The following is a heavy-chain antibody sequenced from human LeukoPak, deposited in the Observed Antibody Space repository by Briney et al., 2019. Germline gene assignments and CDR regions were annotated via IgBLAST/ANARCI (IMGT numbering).Heavy chain of an antibody. CDR3: ARTYGSGSLDY. J-gene: IGHJ4*02. D-gene: IGHD2-15*01. V-gene: IGHV3-48*01. CDR2: ISGRGEAI. CDR1: GFIFSSYG. Sequence: PGGSLRLSCAASGFIFSSYGMHWVRQAPGKGLEWISYISGRGEAIFYADSVQGRFTISRDNAKNSIYLQMNGLTAEDTAVYYCARTYGSGSLDYGGQGTLVTVSS.